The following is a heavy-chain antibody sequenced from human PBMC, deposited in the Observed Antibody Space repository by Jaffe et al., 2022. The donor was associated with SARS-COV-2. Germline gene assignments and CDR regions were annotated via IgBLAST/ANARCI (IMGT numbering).Heavy chain of an antibody. CDR1: GFTFGDYA. V-gene: IGHV3-49*05. D-gene: IGHD6-13*01. CDR2: IRSKAYGGTT. CDR3: TRVPGIAAAGRVRWFDP. Sequence: EVQLVESGGGLVKPGRSLRLSCTASGFTFGDYAMSWFRQAPGKGLEWVGFIRSKAYGGTTEYAASVKGRFTISRDDSKSIAYLQMNSLKTEDTAVYYCTRVPGIAAAGRVRWFDPWGQGTLVTVSS. J-gene: IGHJ5*02.